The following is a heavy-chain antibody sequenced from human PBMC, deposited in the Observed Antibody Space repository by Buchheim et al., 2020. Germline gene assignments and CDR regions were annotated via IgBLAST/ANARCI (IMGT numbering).Heavy chain of an antibody. V-gene: IGHV3-48*02. CDR1: GFTFSLHS. J-gene: IGHJ6*02. D-gene: IGHD2-2*01. CDR3: VRDGSKVPDVNYYYALDV. Sequence: EVQLVESGGGFVRPGGSLRLSCSASGFTFSLHSMNWVRQAPGKGLEWVAFVSRGTAIYYADSVKGRFTISRDNARNSLYLQMNNLRDEDTAVYYCVRDGSKVPDVNYYYALDVWGQGTT. CDR2: VSRGTAI.